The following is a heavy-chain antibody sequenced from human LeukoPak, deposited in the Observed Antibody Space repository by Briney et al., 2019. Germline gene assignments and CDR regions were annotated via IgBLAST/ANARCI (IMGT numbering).Heavy chain of an antibody. CDR3: ARDVRYSVDN. D-gene: IGHD2-15*01. J-gene: IGHJ4*02. CDR2: ISSGSSSI. Sequence: GGSLRLSCAASGFTFSSYEMNWVRQAPGKGLEWVSYISSGSSSIFYADSVKGRFTISRDNAKDTLYLQVNSLRAEDTAVYYCARDVRYSVDNWGQGTLVTVSS. CDR1: GFTFSSYE. V-gene: IGHV3-48*03.